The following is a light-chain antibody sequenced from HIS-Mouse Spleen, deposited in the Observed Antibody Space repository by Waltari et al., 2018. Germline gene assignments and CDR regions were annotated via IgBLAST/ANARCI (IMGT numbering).Light chain of an antibody. V-gene: IGLV2-14*01. CDR1: SSDVGGYNY. CDR2: EVS. CDR3: SSYTSSSTLDV. J-gene: IGLJ1*01. Sequence: QSALTQPASVSGSPGQSITISCTGTSSDVGGYNYVSWYQQPPGKAPKLMIYEVSSRPSGVANRFAGSKSGNTASLTISGLQAEDEADYYCSSYTSSSTLDVFGTGTKVTVL.